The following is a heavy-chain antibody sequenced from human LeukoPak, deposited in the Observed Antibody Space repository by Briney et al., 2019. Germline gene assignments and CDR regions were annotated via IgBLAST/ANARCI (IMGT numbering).Heavy chain of an antibody. CDR2: ISGSGGST. Sequence: GGSLRLSCAASGFTFTNAWMSWVRQAPGKGLEWVSAISGSGGSTYYADSVKGRFTISRDNSKNTLYLQMNSLRAEDTAVYYCANIAAAGLGDWGQGTLVTVSS. D-gene: IGHD6-13*01. V-gene: IGHV3-23*01. CDR3: ANIAAAGLGD. J-gene: IGHJ4*02. CDR1: GFTFTNAW.